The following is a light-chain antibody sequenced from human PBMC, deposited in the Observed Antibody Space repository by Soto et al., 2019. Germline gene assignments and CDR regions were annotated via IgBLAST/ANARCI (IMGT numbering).Light chain of an antibody. J-gene: IGLJ1*01. CDR3: CSYAGGSNV. Sequence: QSALTQPASVSGSPGQSITISFTGTSSDVGSYRFVSWYQQHPGKAPTLMIYDGSERPSGVSDRFSGSKSGNTASLTISGLQAEDEADYFCCSYAGGSNVFGAGTKLTVL. V-gene: IGLV2-23*03. CDR1: SSDVGSYRF. CDR2: DGS.